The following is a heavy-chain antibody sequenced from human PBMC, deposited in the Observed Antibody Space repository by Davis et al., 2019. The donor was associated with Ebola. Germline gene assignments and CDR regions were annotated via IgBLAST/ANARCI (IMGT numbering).Heavy chain of an antibody. CDR1: GFKFDDYG. J-gene: IGHJ6*03. CDR2: INWNGAST. D-gene: IGHD6-6*01. V-gene: IGHV3-20*04. Sequence: GESLKISCAGSGFKFDDYGMSWVRQTPGKGLEWVSHINWNGASTGYSDSVKGRFTISRDNAKNSLYLQMNSLRAEDTALYYCVRVYSSSSNYFHYYMDVWGKGTTVTVSS. CDR3: VRVYSSSSNYFHYYMDV.